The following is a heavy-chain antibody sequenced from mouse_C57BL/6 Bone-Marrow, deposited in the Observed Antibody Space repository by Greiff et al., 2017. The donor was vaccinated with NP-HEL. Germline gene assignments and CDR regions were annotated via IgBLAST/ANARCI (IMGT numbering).Heavy chain of an antibody. J-gene: IGHJ2*01. Sequence: QVQLQQSGAELVKPGASVKMSCKASGYTFTSYWITWVKQRPGQGLEWIGDIYPGSGSTNYNEKFKSKATLTVDTSSSTAYMQLSSLTSEDSAVYYCASHTTVVEGDYWGQGTTLTVSS. V-gene: IGHV1-55*01. D-gene: IGHD1-1*01. CDR3: ASHTTVVEGDY. CDR1: GYTFTSYW. CDR2: IYPGSGST.